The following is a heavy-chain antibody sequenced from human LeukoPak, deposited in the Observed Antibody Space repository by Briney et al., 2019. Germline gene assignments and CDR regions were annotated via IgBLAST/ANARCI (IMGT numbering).Heavy chain of an antibody. Sequence: ASVKVSCKASGYTFTGYYMHWVRQAPGQGLEWMGWINPNSGGTNYAQKFQGRVTMTRDTSISTAYMELSRLRSDDTAVYYCARPYYYGSGSYYNWNYWGQGTLVTASS. J-gene: IGHJ4*02. CDR3: ARPYYYGSGSYYNWNY. CDR1: GYTFTGYY. V-gene: IGHV1-2*02. CDR2: INPNSGGT. D-gene: IGHD3-10*01.